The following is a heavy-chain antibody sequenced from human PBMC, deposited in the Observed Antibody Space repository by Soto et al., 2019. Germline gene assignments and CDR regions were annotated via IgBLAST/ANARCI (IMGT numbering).Heavy chain of an antibody. CDR2: IYYSGST. D-gene: IGHD5-18*01. CDR1: GFSISGYG. Sequence: PLETLSLSWSVSGFSISGYGWIWIRPHPGKGLEWIGYIYYSGSTNYNPSLKSRVTISVDTSKNQFSLKLSSVTGADTAVYYCARDRGYSYGYLGYYYYGMDVWGQGTMVTVSS. J-gene: IGHJ6*02. CDR3: ARDRGYSYGYLGYYYYGMDV. V-gene: IGHV4-59*01.